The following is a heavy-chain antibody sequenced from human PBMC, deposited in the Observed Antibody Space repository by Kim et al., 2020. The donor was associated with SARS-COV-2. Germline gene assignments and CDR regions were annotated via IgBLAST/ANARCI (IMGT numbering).Heavy chain of an antibody. V-gene: IGHV3-21*01. CDR2: ISSSSSYI. CDR3: AIELSYCSGGCCSYYYGMDV. CDR1: GFTFSSYS. D-gene: IGHD2-15*01. Sequence: GGSLRLSCAASGFTFSSYSMNWFRQAPGKRLEWVSSISSSSSYIYYAYSVKGRFTISRDNAKNSLYLQMNSLIAEDTAVYYCAIELSYCSGGCCSYYYGMDVWAQGTTVTVSS. J-gene: IGHJ6*02.